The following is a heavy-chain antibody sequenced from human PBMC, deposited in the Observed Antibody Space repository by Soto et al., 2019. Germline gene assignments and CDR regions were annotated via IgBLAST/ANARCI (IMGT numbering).Heavy chain of an antibody. CDR1: GFTFSTYT. D-gene: IGHD3-3*01. Sequence: QLLESGGNLVQPGGSLRLSCAAAGFTFSTYTMSWVRPAPGKGPEWVAGFYGGGSTSTFYADSVKGRFTISRDNSKNMLFLQMNSLRAEDTAVYYCTKDRQPDGIWSFDCWGQGTLVTFSS. J-gene: IGHJ4*02. V-gene: IGHV3-23*01. CDR3: TKDRQPDGIWSFDC. CDR2: FYGGGSTST.